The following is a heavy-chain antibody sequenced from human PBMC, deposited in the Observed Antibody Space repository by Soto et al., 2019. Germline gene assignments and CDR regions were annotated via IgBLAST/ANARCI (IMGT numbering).Heavy chain of an antibody. CDR3: ATWRFGELGDGMDV. Sequence: EAQLEESGGELVQPGGSLRLSCAASGFTFSTYWMTWVRQAPGKGLEWVANIKQDGSEKYYVDSVKGRFSVSRDNAKNSLYLQMNSLRVEDTAVYYCATWRFGELGDGMDVWGQGTTVTVSS. CDR1: GFTFSTYW. D-gene: IGHD3-10*01. V-gene: IGHV3-7*05. J-gene: IGHJ6*02. CDR2: IKQDGSEK.